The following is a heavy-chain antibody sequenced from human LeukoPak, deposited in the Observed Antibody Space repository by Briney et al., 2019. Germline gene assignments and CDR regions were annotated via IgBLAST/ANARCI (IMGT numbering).Heavy chain of an antibody. J-gene: IGHJ4*02. CDR1: GFSFSICS. CDR3: VKATVTSSYFDYFDS. D-gene: IGHD4-17*01. Sequence: GGSLRLSCSASGFSFSICSMHWVRQAPGEGLEYVSAISNNGDHTNYADSVKGRFTISRDNSKNTLYLQMSSLRAEDTAVYYCVKATVTSSYFDYFDSWGQGTRVTVSS. CDR2: ISNNGDHT. V-gene: IGHV3-64D*09.